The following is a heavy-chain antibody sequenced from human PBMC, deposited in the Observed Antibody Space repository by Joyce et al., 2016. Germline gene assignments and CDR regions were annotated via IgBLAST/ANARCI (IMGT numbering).Heavy chain of an antibody. Sequence: QEQLVQSGAEMKKPGTSVKVSCKASRDTFNKYGISWVRQAPGEGIEWMGRIIPVCGSANYAQKFQDRVTISADKSTSTAYMELSGLRAEDTAVYYCTRDETTSLAPYYYYGMDVWGQGTMVLVS. D-gene: IGHD1/OR15-1a*01. CDR3: TRDETTSLAPYYYYGMDV. V-gene: IGHV1-69*06. CDR2: IIPVCGSA. CDR1: RDTFNKYG. J-gene: IGHJ6*02.